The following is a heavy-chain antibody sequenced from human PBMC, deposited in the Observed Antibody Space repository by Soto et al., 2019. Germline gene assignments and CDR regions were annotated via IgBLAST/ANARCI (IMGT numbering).Heavy chain of an antibody. CDR2: IIPIFGTA. J-gene: IGHJ6*02. CDR3: ARDIADSGYLYYYYYGMDV. D-gene: IGHD5-12*01. CDR1: GGTFSSYA. V-gene: IGHV1-69*13. Sequence: SVKVSCKASGGTFSSYAISWVRQAPGQGLEWMGGIIPIFGTANYAQKFQGGVTITADESTSTAYMELSSLRSEDTAVYYCARDIADSGYLYYYYYGMDVWGQGTTVTVSS.